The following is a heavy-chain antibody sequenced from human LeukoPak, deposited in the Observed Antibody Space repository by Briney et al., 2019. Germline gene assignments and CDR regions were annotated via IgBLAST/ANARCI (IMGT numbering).Heavy chain of an antibody. J-gene: IGHJ4*02. CDR2: FDPEDGET. D-gene: IGHD2-2*01. V-gene: IGHV1-24*01. CDR1: GYTLTELS. Sequence: ASVTVSCKVSGYTLTELSMHWVRQAPGKGREWMGGFDPEDGETIYTQKFQGRVTMTEDTSTDTAYMELSSLRSEDTAVYYCATAVVPAARKDYWGQGTLVTVSS. CDR3: ATAVVPAARKDY.